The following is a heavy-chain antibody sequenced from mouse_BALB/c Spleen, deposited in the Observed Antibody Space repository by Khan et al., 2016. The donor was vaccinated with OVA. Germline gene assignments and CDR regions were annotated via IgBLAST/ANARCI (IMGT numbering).Heavy chain of an antibody. CDR1: GYTFTSYW. V-gene: IGHV1S22*01. CDR3: TRGEYDGDH. Sequence: LQQPGSELVRPGASVKLSCKASGYTFTSYWMHWVKQRPGQGLEWIGNIYPGSGSTNYDEKFKSKATLTVDTSSSTAYMQLNSLTSEDPAVYYCTRGEYDGDHWGQGTTLRVSS. CDR2: IYPGSGST. J-gene: IGHJ2*01. D-gene: IGHD2-14*01.